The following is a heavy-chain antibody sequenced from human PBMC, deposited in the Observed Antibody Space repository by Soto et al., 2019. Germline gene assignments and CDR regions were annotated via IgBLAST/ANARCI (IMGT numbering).Heavy chain of an antibody. CDR2: IIPIFGTA. J-gene: IGHJ6*02. CDR3: ASHSRDIVVVPAASYYYYYGMYV. V-gene: IGHV1-69*01. CDR1: GGTFSSYA. Sequence: QVQLVQSGAEVKKPGSSVKVSCKASGGTFSSYAISWVRQAPGQGLEWMGGIIPIFGTANYAQKFQGRVTITADESTSTAYMELSSLRSEDTAVYYCASHSRDIVVVPAASYYYYYGMYVWGQGTTVTVSS. D-gene: IGHD2-2*01.